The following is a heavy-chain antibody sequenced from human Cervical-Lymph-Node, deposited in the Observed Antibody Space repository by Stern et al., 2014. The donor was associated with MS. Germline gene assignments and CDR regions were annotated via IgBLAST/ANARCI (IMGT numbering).Heavy chain of an antibody. CDR1: GGSFSSFD. J-gene: IGHJ4*02. V-gene: IGHV1-69*01. D-gene: IGHD6-13*01. CDR3: ARHQGGVAAN. Sequence: VQLVQSGAEVKKPESSVKVSCKASGGSFSSFDISWVRQAPGQRLELLGEISPMFGVANYAQNFQGRVTFTADESTSTAYMELSSLRSEDTAVYYCARHQGGVAANWGQGTLVTVSS. CDR2: ISPMFGVA.